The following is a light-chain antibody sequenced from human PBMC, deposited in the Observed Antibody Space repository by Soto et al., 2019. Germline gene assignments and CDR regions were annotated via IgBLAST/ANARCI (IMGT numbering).Light chain of an antibody. CDR3: QSYDPTLRTSL. J-gene: IGLJ2*01. CDR1: SSDIGAYKY. V-gene: IGLV2-8*01. Sequence: QSVLTQPPSASGSPGQSVTISCTGTSSDIGAYKYVAWYQQHPGKAPKLMIFDVSQRPSGVPDRFSGSKSGNTASLTVSGLQAEDEADYYCQSYDPTLRTSLFGGGTQLTVL. CDR2: DVS.